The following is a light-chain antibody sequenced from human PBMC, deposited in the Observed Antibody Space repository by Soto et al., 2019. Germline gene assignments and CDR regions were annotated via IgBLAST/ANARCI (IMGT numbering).Light chain of an antibody. CDR1: QGVSSSY. V-gene: IGKV3-20*01. J-gene: IGKJ2*01. CDR2: GAS. CDR3: QQYGSLPMYT. Sequence: EIVLTQSPGTLSLSPGERATLSCRASQGVSSSYLAWYQQKPGQAPRLLIYGASGRATGIPDRFSGSGSGTDSTLTISRLEPEDFAVYCWQQYGSLPMYTLGQGTKLELK.